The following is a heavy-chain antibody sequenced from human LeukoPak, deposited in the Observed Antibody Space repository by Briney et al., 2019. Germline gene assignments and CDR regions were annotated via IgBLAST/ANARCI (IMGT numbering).Heavy chain of an antibody. Sequence: SETLSLTCAVYGGSFSGYYWSWIRQPPGKGLEWIGEINHSGSTNYNPSLKSRVTISVDTSENQFSLKLSSVTAADTAVYYCARNARSGWYYFDYWGQGTLVTVSS. CDR1: GGSFSGYY. D-gene: IGHD6-19*01. V-gene: IGHV4-34*01. J-gene: IGHJ4*02. CDR2: INHSGST. CDR3: ARNARSGWYYFDY.